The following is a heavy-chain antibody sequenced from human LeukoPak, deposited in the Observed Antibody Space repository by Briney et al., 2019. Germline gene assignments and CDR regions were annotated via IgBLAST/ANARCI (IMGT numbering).Heavy chain of an antibody. CDR3: AQNWGSYAFDI. D-gene: IGHD7-27*01. V-gene: IGHV4-59*01. Sequence: SETLSLTCAVSGGSISPYYWSWIRQPPGKGLDWIGYIYYSGSTNYNPSLKSRVTISVDTSKNQFSLNLSSVTAADTAVYYCAQNWGSYAFDIWGRGTMVTVSS. CDR2: IYYSGST. J-gene: IGHJ3*02. CDR1: GGSISPYY.